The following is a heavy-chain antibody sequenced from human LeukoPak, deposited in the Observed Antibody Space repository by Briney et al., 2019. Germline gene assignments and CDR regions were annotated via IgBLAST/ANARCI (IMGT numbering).Heavy chain of an antibody. D-gene: IGHD2-21*02. CDR3: ARDNVVVTAIPFDY. CDR2: IYTSGST. Sequence: SETLSLTCTVSGGSISNYHWSWIRQPAGKGLEWIGRIYTSGSTNYNPSLKSRVTMSVDTSKNQFSLKLSSVTAADTAVYYCARDNVVVTAIPFDYWGQGTLVTVSS. CDR1: GGSISNYH. J-gene: IGHJ4*02. V-gene: IGHV4-4*07.